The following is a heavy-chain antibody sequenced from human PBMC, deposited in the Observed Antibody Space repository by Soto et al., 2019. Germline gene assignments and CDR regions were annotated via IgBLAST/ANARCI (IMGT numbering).Heavy chain of an antibody. J-gene: IGHJ4*02. Sequence: QVQLQESGPGLVKPSETLSLTCTVSGGSISSYYWSWIRQPPGKGLEWIGYIYYSGSTNYNPSLKRRVTISVDTSKNQFSLKLSSVTAADTAVYYCARDIDSYGSGSYGYWGQGTLVTVSS. D-gene: IGHD3-10*01. CDR3: ARDIDSYGSGSYGY. CDR2: IYYSGST. V-gene: IGHV4-59*01. CDR1: GGSISSYY.